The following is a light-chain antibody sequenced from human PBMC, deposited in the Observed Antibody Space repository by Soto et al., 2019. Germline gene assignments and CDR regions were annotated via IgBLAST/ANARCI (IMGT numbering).Light chain of an antibody. CDR1: QSVSSN. J-gene: IGKJ1*01. V-gene: IGKV3-15*01. Sequence: EIVMTHSQDTLSVSPGERATLSCRASQSVSSNLAWYQQKPGQAPRLLIYGASTRATGIPARFSGSGSGTEFTLTISSLQSEDFAVYYCQQYNNWPPWTFGQGTKVDIK. CDR2: GAS. CDR3: QQYNNWPPWT.